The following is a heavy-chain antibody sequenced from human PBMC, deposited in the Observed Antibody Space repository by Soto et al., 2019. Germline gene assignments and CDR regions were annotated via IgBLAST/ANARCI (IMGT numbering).Heavy chain of an antibody. Sequence: GGSLRLSCAASGLTFNTNAMSWVRQAPGKGLEWVSAISGRGDSTYYAGSVKGRFTISRDNSKNTLYLQMGSLRAEDTAVYYCARNLQSVLCSNGICIPGGDFQNWGQGTLVTVSS. CDR1: GLTFNTNA. J-gene: IGHJ1*01. CDR3: ARNLQSVLCSNGICIPGGDFQN. V-gene: IGHV3-23*01. CDR2: ISGRGDST. D-gene: IGHD2-8*01.